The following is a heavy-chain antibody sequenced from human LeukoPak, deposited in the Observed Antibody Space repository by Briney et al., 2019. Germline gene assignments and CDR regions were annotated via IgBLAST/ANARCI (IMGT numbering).Heavy chain of an antibody. V-gene: IGHV4-34*01. J-gene: IGHJ6*02. CDR3: ARDFDIFYGMDV. CDR2: IYHSGST. D-gene: IGHD3-9*01. Sequence: SETLSLTCAVYGGSFSGYYWSWVRQPPGKGLEWIGEIYHSGSTNYNPSLKSRVTISVDKSKNQFSLKLSSVTAADTAVYYCARDFDIFYGMDVWGQGTTVTVSS. CDR1: GGSFSGYY.